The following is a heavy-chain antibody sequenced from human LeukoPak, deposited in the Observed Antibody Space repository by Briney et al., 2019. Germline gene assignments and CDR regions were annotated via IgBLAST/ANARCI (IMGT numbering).Heavy chain of an antibody. Sequence: VASVKVSCKASGYTFTSYGISWVRQAPGQGLEWMGWISAYNGNTNYAQKLQGRVTMTTDTSTSTAYMELRSLRSDDTAVYYCAREKLDYYGSGSRYGMDVWGQGTTVTVSS. V-gene: IGHV1-18*01. D-gene: IGHD3-10*01. CDR3: AREKLDYYGSGSRYGMDV. CDR1: GYTFTSYG. J-gene: IGHJ6*02. CDR2: ISAYNGNT.